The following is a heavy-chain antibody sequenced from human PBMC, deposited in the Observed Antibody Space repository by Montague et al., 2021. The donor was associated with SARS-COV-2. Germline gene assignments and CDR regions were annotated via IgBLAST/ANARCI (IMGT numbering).Heavy chain of an antibody. CDR2: IKHDGSEK. CDR1: RFTFSVFW. D-gene: IGHD6-19*01. J-gene: IGHJ6*02. V-gene: IGHV3-7*01. CDR3: ARGSTGWYAIFGHYGMDI. Sequence: SLRLSCAASRFTFSVFWMNWVRQAPGKGLEWVADIKHDGSEKSYVDSVKGRFTISRDNAKNSLYLQMNSLRAEDTAVYYCARGSTGWYAIFGHYGMDIWGPGTTVIVSS.